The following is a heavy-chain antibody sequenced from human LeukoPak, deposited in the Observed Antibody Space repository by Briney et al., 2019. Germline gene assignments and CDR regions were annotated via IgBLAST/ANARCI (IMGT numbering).Heavy chain of an antibody. D-gene: IGHD3-22*01. CDR3: ASRHYDSSGYYNDY. J-gene: IGHJ4*02. V-gene: IGHV1-24*01. CDR2: FDPEDGET. Sequence: GASVKVSCKVSGYTLTELSMHWVRQAPGKGLEWMGGFDPEDGETIYAQKFQGRVTMTEDTSTDTAYMELSSLRSEDTAVYYCASRHYDSSGYYNDYWGQGTLDTVSS. CDR1: GYTLTELS.